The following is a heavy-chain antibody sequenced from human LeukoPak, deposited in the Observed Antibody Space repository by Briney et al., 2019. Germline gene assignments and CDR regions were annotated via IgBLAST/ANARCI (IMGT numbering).Heavy chain of an antibody. D-gene: IGHD5-12*01. CDR2: LTGGGTT. V-gene: IGHV3-23*01. Sequence: GSLRLSCAASGFTLRSYGMNWVRQAPGKGLEWVSGLTGGGTTYYADSVKGRFTISRDNSKNTLYLQMNSLRVEDTAVYYCAKDQPPTNWGQGTLVTVSS. CDR3: AKDQPPTN. J-gene: IGHJ4*02. CDR1: GFTLRSYG.